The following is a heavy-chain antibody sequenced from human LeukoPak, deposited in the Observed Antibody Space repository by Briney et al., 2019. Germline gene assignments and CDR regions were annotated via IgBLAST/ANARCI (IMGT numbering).Heavy chain of an antibody. D-gene: IGHD4-11*01. Sequence: GGSLRLSCAASGFTFHNAWMTWVRQTPGKGLEWVGRMKSSRDGGTSDYAAPGKGRFTISRDDSKNTLYLHMNSLRAEDTAVYYCTTLSNDVHYWGQGTLVTVS. V-gene: IGHV3-15*01. CDR3: TTLSNDVHY. J-gene: IGHJ4*02. CDR1: GFTFHNAW. CDR2: MKSSRDGGTS.